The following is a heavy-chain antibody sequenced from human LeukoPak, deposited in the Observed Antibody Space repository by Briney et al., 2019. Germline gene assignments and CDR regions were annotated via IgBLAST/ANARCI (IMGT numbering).Heavy chain of an antibody. CDR1: GFTFSDHY. Sequence: GGSLRLSCAASGFTFSDHYMSWIRQTPGKGLEWVAVISYDGSNKYYADSVKGRFTISRDNSKNTLYLQMNSLRAEDTAVYYCAKDLNGDTAMIYWGQGTLVTVSS. CDR2: ISYDGSNK. J-gene: IGHJ4*02. V-gene: IGHV3-30*18. CDR3: AKDLNGDTAMIY. D-gene: IGHD5-18*01.